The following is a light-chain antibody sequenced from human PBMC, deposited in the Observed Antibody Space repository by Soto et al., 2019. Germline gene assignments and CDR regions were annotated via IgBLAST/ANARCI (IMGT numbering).Light chain of an antibody. Sequence: DIQMTQSPSTLSASVGDRVTITCRASQSISSWLAWYQQKPGKAPKLLIYDASSLESGVPSRFSSSGAGTDLPHTISRLQPDDFATYYCQQYNSYLWTFGQGTKVEIK. J-gene: IGKJ1*01. CDR1: QSISSW. CDR2: DAS. CDR3: QQYNSYLWT. V-gene: IGKV1-5*01.